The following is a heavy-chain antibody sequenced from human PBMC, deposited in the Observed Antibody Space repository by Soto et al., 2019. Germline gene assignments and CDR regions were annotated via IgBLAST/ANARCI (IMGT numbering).Heavy chain of an antibody. J-gene: IGHJ5*02. V-gene: IGHV4-4*02. D-gene: IGHD6-13*01. CDR3: ARWIAAARSFDP. Sequence: QVQLQESGPGLVKPSGTLSLTCAVSGGSISSSNWWSWVRQPPGKGLEWIGEIYHSGSTNYNPSLKRRVTLSVDKSKNQFSRKLSSVTAADTAVYYCARWIAAARSFDPWGQGTLVTVSS. CDR1: GGSISSSNW. CDR2: IYHSGST.